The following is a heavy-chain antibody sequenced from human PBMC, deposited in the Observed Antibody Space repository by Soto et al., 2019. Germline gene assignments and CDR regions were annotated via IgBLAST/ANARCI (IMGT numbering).Heavy chain of an antibody. CDR3: QGVAAHRLYYFDY. CDR1: GGSISSGGYS. D-gene: IGHD6-13*01. CDR2: IYYSGST. J-gene: IGHJ4*02. V-gene: IGHV4-31*11. Sequence: SETLSLTCAVSGGSISSGGYSWSWIRQPPGKGLECIGYIYYSGSTYYNPSLKSRVTISVDTSKNQFSLKLSSVTAADTAVYYCQGVAAHRLYYFDYWGQGTLFTVSS.